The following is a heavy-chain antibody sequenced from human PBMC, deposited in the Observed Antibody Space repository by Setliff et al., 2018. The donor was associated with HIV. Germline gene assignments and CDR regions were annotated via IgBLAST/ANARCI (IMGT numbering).Heavy chain of an antibody. CDR1: GYIFTTYA. Sequence: WASVKVSCKASGYIFTTYAVHWVRQAPGQRLEWMGWINDGNDNTKYSQNFQGRVTITRDTSTSTVYMELSSLRSEDTAVYYCATTKGLSSGYDYWGQGTLVTVSS. CDR3: ATTKGLSSGYDY. CDR2: INDGNDNT. V-gene: IGHV1-3*01. J-gene: IGHJ4*02. D-gene: IGHD3-22*01.